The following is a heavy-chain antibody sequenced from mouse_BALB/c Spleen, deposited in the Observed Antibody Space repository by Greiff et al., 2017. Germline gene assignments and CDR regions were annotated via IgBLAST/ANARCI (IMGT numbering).Heavy chain of an antibody. Sequence: VQLQESGAELVRPGSSVKISCKASGYAFSSYWMNWVKQRPGQGLEWIGQIYPGDGDTNYNGKFKGKATLTADKSSSTAYMQLSSLTSEDSAVYFCARQGDGYYFIDYWGQGTTLTVSS. CDR3: ARQGDGYYFIDY. D-gene: IGHD2-3*01. CDR2: IYPGDGDT. CDR1: GYAFSSYW. V-gene: IGHV1-80*01. J-gene: IGHJ2*01.